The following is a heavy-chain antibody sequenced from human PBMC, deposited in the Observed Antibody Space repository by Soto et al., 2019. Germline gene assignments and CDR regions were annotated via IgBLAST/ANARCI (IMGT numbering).Heavy chain of an antibody. CDR3: VRHRALDSTRHWFDF. J-gene: IGHJ5*01. Sequence: PAESLSLSCTVSVRPVTIGAYYMTWIREPAGKGLEWIRYIYHIASASYNPCLKSRLTMSLDTSKNQFSLNLTSVTAADTAIYYCVRHRALDSTRHWFDFWGQGTMVTCSS. CDR2: IYHIASA. D-gene: IGHD3-3*01. V-gene: IGHV4-31*03. CDR1: VRPVTIGAYY.